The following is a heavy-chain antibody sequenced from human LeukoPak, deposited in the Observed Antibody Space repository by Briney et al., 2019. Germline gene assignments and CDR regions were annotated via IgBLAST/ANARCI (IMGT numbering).Heavy chain of an antibody. CDR2: INPNSGGT. CDR3: ARPQDHGGNVENFDI. J-gene: IGHJ3*02. Sequence: ASVKVSCKASGYTFTGYYMHWVRQAPGQGLEWMGWINPNSGGTNYAQKFQGRVTMTRDTSISTAYMELSRLRSDDTAVYYCARPQDHGGNVENFDIWGQGTLVTVSS. D-gene: IGHD4-23*01. CDR1: GYTFTGYY. V-gene: IGHV1-2*02.